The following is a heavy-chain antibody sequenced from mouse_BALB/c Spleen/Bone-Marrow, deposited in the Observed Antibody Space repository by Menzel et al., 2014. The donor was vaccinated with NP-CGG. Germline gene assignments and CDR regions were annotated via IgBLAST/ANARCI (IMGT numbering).Heavy chain of an antibody. CDR1: GYTFTKHH. Sequence: SGAELVRPGASVKISCKAFGYTFTKHHINWVKQRPGQGLDWIGYINPYNDYTSYNQKFKGKATLTADKSSSTAYMDLSGLTSEDSAVYYCAREDYGAWFAYWGQGTLVTVSA. CDR3: AREDYGAWFAY. CDR2: INPYNDYT. V-gene: IGHV1S45*01. D-gene: IGHD1-2*01. J-gene: IGHJ3*01.